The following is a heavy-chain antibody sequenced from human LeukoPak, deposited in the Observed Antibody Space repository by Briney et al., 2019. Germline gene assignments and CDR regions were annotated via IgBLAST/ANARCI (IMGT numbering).Heavy chain of an antibody. CDR3: ARGSGSSQYYFDY. V-gene: IGHV3-33*01. CDR1: GFTFSSYG. D-gene: IGHD3-10*01. J-gene: IGHJ4*02. Sequence: PGGSLRLSCAASGFTFSSYGMHWVRQAPGKGLEWVAVIWYDGSNEYYADSVKGRFTISRDNSKNTLYLQMNSLRAEDTAVYYCARGSGSSQYYFDYWGQGTLVTVSS. CDR2: IWYDGSNE.